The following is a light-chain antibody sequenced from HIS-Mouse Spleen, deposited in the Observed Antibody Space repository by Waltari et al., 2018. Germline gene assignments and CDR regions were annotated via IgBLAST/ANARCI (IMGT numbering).Light chain of an antibody. CDR2: TAS. CDR3: QQYNSYSWT. Sequence: DIQMTQSPSTLSASVVDRVTITCRASQSISSWLAWYQQKPGKAPKLLIYTASSLESGVPSRFSGSGSGTEFTLTISSLQPDDFATYYCQQYNSYSWTFGQGTKVEIK. J-gene: IGKJ1*01. V-gene: IGKV1-5*03. CDR1: QSISSW.